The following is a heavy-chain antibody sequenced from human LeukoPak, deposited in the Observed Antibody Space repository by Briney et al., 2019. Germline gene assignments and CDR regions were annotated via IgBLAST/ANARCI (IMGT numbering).Heavy chain of an antibody. CDR3: AKARWYQDTIIREDFDR. CDR1: GYTFTSYG. CDR2: ISAYNGNT. V-gene: IGHV1-18*01. J-gene: IGHJ4*02. D-gene: IGHD3-3*01. Sequence: ASVKVSCKASGYTFTSYGISWVRQAPGQGLEWMGWISAYNGNTNYAQKLQGRVTMTTDTSTSTAYMELRSLRSDDTAVYYCAKARWYQDTIIREDFDRWGLGTLVTVSS.